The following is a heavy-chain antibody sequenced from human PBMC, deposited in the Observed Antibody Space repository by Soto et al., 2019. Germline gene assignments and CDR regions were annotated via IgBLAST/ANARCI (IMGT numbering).Heavy chain of an antibody. D-gene: IGHD6-19*01. CDR2: IYYSVST. CDR1: GGSISSSSYY. V-gene: IGHV4-39*01. CDR3: ARRTVNIRTFYSGLKTHCFDY. J-gene: IGHJ4*02. Sequence: QLQLQESGPGLVKPSETLSLTCAVSGGSISSSSYYWGWIRQPPGKGLEWIGSIYYSVSTYYTPSLQSRVAISVDTSKTQFSLKLNSVTAADTAVYYCARRTVNIRTFYSGLKTHCFDYWGQGTLVTVSS.